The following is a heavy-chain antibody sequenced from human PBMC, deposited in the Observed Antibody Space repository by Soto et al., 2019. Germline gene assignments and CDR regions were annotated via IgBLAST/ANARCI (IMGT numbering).Heavy chain of an antibody. D-gene: IGHD3-9*01. J-gene: IGHJ4*02. Sequence: AAVKVSCKASGYTFTSYYMHWVRQAPGQGLEWMGIINPSGGSTSYAQKFQGRVTMTRDTSTSTVYMELSSLRSEDTAVYYCARSMGTVYYDILTGYPPFDYWGPGTLVTVSS. CDR1: GYTFTSYY. CDR2: INPSGGST. V-gene: IGHV1-46*03. CDR3: ARSMGTVYYDILTGYPPFDY.